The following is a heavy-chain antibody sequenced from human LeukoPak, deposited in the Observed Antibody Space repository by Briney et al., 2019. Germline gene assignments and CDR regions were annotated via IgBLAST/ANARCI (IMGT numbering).Heavy chain of an antibody. CDR3: AGVGNDFWSGSANWFDP. V-gene: IGHV4-34*01. J-gene: IGHJ5*02. D-gene: IGHD3-3*01. CDR2: INHSGST. Sequence: SETLSLTCAVYGGSFSGYYWSWIRQPPGKGLEWIGEINHSGSTNYNPSLKSRVTISVDTSKNQFSLKLSSVTAADTAVYYCAGVGNDFWSGSANWFDPWGQGTLVTVSS. CDR1: GGSFSGYY.